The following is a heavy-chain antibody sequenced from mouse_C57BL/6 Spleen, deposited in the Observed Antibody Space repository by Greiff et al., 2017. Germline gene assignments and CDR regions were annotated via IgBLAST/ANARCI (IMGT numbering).Heavy chain of an antibody. CDR2: IDPADSET. CDR1: GYTFTSYW. CDR3: ARGEVVADYYAMDY. J-gene: IGHJ4*01. D-gene: IGHD1-1*01. Sequence: QVQLQQPGAELVRPGSSVKLSCKASGYTFTSYWMHWVKQRPIQGLEWIGNIDPADSETHYNQKFKDKATLTVDKSSSTAYMQLSSLTSEDSAVYDCARGEVVADYYAMDYWGQGTSVTVSS. V-gene: IGHV1-52*01.